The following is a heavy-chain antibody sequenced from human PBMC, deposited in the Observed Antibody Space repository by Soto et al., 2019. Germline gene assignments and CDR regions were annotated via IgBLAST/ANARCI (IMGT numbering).Heavy chain of an antibody. CDR2: IYHSGST. Sequence: SETLSLTCAVSGYSISSGYYWGWIRQPPGKGLEWIGSIYHSGSTYYNPSLKSRVTISVDTSKNQFSLKLSSVTAADTAVYYCAREQLWLSDAFNIWGQGTMVTFSS. CDR3: AREQLWLSDAFNI. D-gene: IGHD5-18*01. CDR1: GYSISSGYY. J-gene: IGHJ3*02. V-gene: IGHV4-38-2*02.